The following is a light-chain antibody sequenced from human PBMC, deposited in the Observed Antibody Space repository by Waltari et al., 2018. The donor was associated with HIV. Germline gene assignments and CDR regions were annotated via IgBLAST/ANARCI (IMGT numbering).Light chain of an antibody. CDR2: HAS. CDR3: QQYGRSPYT. Sequence: EIVLTQSPGTLSLSPGERVTLSCRASQSVSSSYLAWYQQKPGQAPRLLIYHASSRATGIPDRFSGSGSGTDFTLTISGLEPEDFAVYSCQQYGRSPYTFGQGTRLEIK. CDR1: QSVSSSY. J-gene: IGKJ2*01. V-gene: IGKV3-20*01.